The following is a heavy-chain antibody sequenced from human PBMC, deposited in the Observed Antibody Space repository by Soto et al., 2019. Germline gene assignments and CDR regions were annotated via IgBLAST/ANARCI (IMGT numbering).Heavy chain of an antibody. CDR3: ARVNGYYYGYYYYYGMDV. V-gene: IGHV4-31*03. CDR2: IYYSGST. D-gene: IGHD3-22*01. CDR1: GGSISSGGYY. J-gene: IGHJ6*02. Sequence: PSETLSLTCTVSGGSISSGGYYWSWIHQHPGKGLEWIGYIYYSGSTYYNPSLKSRVTISVDTSKNQFSLKLSSVTAADTAVYYCARVNGYYYGYYYYYGMDVWGQGTTVTVSS.